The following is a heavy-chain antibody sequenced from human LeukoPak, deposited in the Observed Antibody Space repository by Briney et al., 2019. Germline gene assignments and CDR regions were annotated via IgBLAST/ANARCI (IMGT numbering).Heavy chain of an antibody. Sequence: GGSLRLSCAASGFIVSRNYMTWVRQAPGKGLEWVSYISSSGSTIYYADSVKGRFTISRDNAKNSLYLQMNSLRAEDTAVYYCAQRSGSEYYYYGMDVWGKGTTVTVSS. V-gene: IGHV3-48*03. J-gene: IGHJ6*04. D-gene: IGHD1-14*01. CDR1: GFIVSRNY. CDR3: AQRSGSEYYYYGMDV. CDR2: ISSSGSTI.